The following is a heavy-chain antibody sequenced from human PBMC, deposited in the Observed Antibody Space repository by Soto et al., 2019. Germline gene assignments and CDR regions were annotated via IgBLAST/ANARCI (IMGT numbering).Heavy chain of an antibody. CDR2: ISGDNINS. CDR1: GFTFSDYG. J-gene: IGHJ6*02. D-gene: IGHD4-4*01. CDR3: VKPPVITASYYYYDMDV. Sequence: ASVKVSCKASGFTFSDYGLSWVRQAPGQPLEWMGWISGDNINSKYSQKFQGRLTMTTDTSTATASMELRSLTSDEDTAVYYCVKPPVITASYYYYDMDVWGQGTTVTVSS. V-gene: IGHV1-18*01.